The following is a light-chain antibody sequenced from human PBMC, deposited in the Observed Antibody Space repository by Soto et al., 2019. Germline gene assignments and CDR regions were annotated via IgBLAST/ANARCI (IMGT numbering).Light chain of an antibody. J-gene: IGKJ1*01. CDR1: QSISSW. CDR3: QQYNSYPRWT. Sequence: DIQMTQSPSTLSASVGDRVTITCRASQSISSWLAWYQQKPGKAPKLLIYKASSLESGVPSRFSGSGSGTEFTLTISSLQPDDLATYYCQQYNSYPRWTFGQGTKVEIK. CDR2: KAS. V-gene: IGKV1-5*03.